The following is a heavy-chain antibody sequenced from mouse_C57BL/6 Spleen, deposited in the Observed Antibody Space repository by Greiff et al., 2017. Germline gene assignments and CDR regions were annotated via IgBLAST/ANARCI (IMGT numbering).Heavy chain of an antibody. CDR1: GYTFTSYW. CDR2: INPSNGGT. V-gene: IGHV1-53*01. J-gene: IGHJ3*01. CDR3: ARSGPYEYDGAWFAY. D-gene: IGHD2-4*01. Sequence: QVQLQQPGTELVKPGASVKLSCKASGYTFTSYWMHWVKQRPGQGIEWIGNINPSNGGTNYNETFKSKATLPVDKSSSHASMQLSRLTSEDSAVYDCARSGPYEYDGAWFAYWGQGTLVTVSA.